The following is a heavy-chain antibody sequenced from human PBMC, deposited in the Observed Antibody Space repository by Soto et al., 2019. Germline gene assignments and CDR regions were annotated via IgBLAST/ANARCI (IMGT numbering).Heavy chain of an antibody. J-gene: IGHJ6*02. CDR1: GGTFSSYA. CDR3: ARTPWNGDYYYYYGMDV. D-gene: IGHD1-1*01. V-gene: IGHV1-69*06. Sequence: SVKVSCKASGGTFSSYAISWVRQAPGQGLEWMGGIIPIFGTANYAQKFQGRVTITADKSTSTAYMELSSLRSEDTAVYYCARTPWNGDYYYYYGMDVWGQGTTVTVSS. CDR2: IIPIFGTA.